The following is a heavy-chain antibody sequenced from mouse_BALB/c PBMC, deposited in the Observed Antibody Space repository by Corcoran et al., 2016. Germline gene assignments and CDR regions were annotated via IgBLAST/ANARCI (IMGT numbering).Heavy chain of an antibody. V-gene: IGHV9-3-1*01. CDR3: ARSHLLPLPNY. J-gene: IGHJ2*01. CDR1: GSTFTNYG. CDR2: INTYTGEP. Sequence: QTQLVQSGPGLKKPGETDKISCKASGSTFTNYGMNWVKQAPGKGLKWMGWINTYTGEPTYADDFKGRFAFSLETSASTAYLQINNLKNEDTATYFCARSHLLPLPNYWGQGTTLTVSS. D-gene: IGHD1-2*01.